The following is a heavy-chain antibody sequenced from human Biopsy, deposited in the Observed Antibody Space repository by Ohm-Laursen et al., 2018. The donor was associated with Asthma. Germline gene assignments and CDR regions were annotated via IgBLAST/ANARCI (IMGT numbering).Heavy chain of an antibody. CDR2: INSVFGTT. CDR3: ARKAGSCISRTCYSLDF. D-gene: IGHD2-2*01. Sequence: SVKVSCKSLGGTFNTYVIGWVRQAPGQGLEWMSGINSVFGTTTYPQKFQDRVTITADDSTSTVYVELSSLRSEDTAVYYCARKAGSCISRTCYSLDFWGQGTLVTVSS. J-gene: IGHJ4*02. V-gene: IGHV1-69*13. CDR1: GGTFNTYV.